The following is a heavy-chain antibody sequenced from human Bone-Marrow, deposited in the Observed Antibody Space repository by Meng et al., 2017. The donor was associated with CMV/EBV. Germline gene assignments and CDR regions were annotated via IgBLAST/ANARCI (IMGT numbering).Heavy chain of an antibody. D-gene: IGHD3-22*01. CDR1: GFTVSTHY. Sequence: GESLKISCAASGFTVSTHYMSWVRQAPGKGLEWVSVIYSGGSTNYADSVKGRFTISRDNAKNTPYLQMNSLRAEDTALYYCARATYYYDSTGYKITYYFDYWGQGTLVTVSS. CDR3: ARATYYYDSTGYKITYYFDY. V-gene: IGHV3-53*01. CDR2: IYSGGST. J-gene: IGHJ4*02.